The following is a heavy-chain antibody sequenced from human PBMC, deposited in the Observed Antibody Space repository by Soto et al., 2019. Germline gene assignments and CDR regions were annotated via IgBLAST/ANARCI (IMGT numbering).Heavy chain of an antibody. J-gene: IGHJ6*02. CDR3: ARNEDRLYYYYYGMDV. D-gene: IGHD2-15*01. CDR1: GGSISSSSYY. V-gene: IGHV4-39*01. CDR2: IYYSGST. Sequence: QLQLQESGPGLVKPSETLSLTCTVSGGSISSSSYYWGWIRQPPGKGLEWIGSIYYSGSTYYNPYLKSRVTISVDTSKNQFSLKLSSVTAADTAVYYCARNEDRLYYYYYGMDVWGQGTTVTVSS.